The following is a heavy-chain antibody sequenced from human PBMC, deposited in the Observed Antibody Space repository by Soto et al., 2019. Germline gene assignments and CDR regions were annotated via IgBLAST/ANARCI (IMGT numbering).Heavy chain of an antibody. CDR2: TYYRSKWYN. D-gene: IGHD3-3*01. CDR3: ARGTYDFWSGSDASANDV. CDR1: AEVVETNNND. J-gene: IGHJ6*01. V-gene: IGHV6-1*01. Sequence: AEVVETNNNDWHWIRQSPSRCREWLGRTYYRSKWYNDYAVSVKSRITINPDTSKNQFSLQLNSVTPEDTAVYYCARGTYDFWSGSDASANDVSGRWTKVTGSS.